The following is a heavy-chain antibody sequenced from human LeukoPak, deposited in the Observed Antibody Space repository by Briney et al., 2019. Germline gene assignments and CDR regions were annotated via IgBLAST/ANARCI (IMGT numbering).Heavy chain of an antibody. CDR1: GFTFSSYN. V-gene: IGHV3-21*04. Sequence: GGSLRLSCAASGFTFSSYNMNWVRQAPGKGLEWVSSISTTSDYIYYADSLKGRFTISRDNAKNSLYLQMDSLRAEDTAVYYCARGKTMVYCGGDCYRFDNWGQGTLVTVSS. CDR2: ISTTSDYI. CDR3: ARGKTMVYCGGDCYRFDN. J-gene: IGHJ4*02. D-gene: IGHD2-21*02.